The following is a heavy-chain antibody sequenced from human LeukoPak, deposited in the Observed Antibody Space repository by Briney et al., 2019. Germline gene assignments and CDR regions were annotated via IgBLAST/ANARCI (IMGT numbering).Heavy chain of an antibody. CDR3: ARSFFDH. J-gene: IGHJ4*02. Sequence: SETLSLTSTVSGRSISSYYWNWIRQPPGKGLEWIGFIYYNGSTNYNPSLKSRVTISVDTSKNQFSLKLSSVTAADTAVYYCARSFFDHWGRGTLVTVSS. V-gene: IGHV4-59*01. CDR2: IYYNGST. CDR1: GRSISSYY.